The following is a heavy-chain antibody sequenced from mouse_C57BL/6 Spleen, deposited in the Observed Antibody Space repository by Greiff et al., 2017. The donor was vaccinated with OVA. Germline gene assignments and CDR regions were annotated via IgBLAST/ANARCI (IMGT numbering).Heavy chain of an antibody. CDR2: INPNNGGT. D-gene: IGHD1-1*01. J-gene: IGHJ3*01. V-gene: IGHV1-18*01. CDR3: ARTGCGRSIGFAY. Sequence: EVKLQESGPELVKPGASVKLPCKASGYTFTDYNMDWVKQSPGQSLEWIGDINPNNGGTIYNQKFKGKATLTVDKSSSTAYMELRSLTSGDTAVDNCARTGCGRSIGFAYWGQGTLLTVSA. CDR1: GYTFTDYN.